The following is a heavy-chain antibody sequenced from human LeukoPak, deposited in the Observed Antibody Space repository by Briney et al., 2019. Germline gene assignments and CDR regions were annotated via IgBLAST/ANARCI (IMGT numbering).Heavy chain of an antibody. V-gene: IGHV1-18*01. D-gene: IGHD1-26*01. CDR3: ARTGGQWELTECDY. J-gene: IGHJ4*02. CDR2: ISAYNGNT. CDR1: GGTFTYYS. Sequence: ASVKVSCKASGGTFTYYSITWVRQAPGQGLEWMGWISAYNGNTNYAQKLQGRVTMTTDTSTSAAYMELRSLRSDDTAVYYCARTGGQWELTECDYWGQGTLVTVSS.